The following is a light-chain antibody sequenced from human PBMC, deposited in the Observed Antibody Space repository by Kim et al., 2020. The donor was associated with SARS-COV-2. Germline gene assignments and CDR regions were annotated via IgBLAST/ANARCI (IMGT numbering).Light chain of an antibody. CDR3: QAWDSSTVV. J-gene: IGLJ2*01. Sequence: SMSPGQTASITCSGDKLGDKYACWYQQKPGQSPVLVINQDSKRPSGIPERFSGSNSGNTATLTISGTQAMDEADYYCQAWDSSTVVFGGGTQLTVL. CDR1: KLGDKY. V-gene: IGLV3-1*01. CDR2: QDS.